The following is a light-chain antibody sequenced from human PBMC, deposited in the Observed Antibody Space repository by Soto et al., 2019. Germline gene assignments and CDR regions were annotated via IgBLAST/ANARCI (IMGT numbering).Light chain of an antibody. V-gene: IGKV1-5*03. CDR2: KAS. CDR3: QQYNSYRA. J-gene: IGKJ1*01. Sequence: DIQMTQSPSTLSASVGDRVTITCRTSQNIDTWLAWHQQKPGKAPKLLISKASNLETGVPSRFSGSGSGTEFTLTISSLQPDDFATYYCQQYNSYRAFGQGTKVEIK. CDR1: QNIDTW.